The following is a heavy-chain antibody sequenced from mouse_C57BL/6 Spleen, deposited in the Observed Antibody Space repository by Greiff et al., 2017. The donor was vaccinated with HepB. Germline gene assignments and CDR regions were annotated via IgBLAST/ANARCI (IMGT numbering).Heavy chain of an antibody. CDR3: ARGYYGSSTGAY. V-gene: IGHV5-4*03. CDR2: ISDGGSYT. CDR1: GFTFSSYA. J-gene: IGHJ3*01. D-gene: IGHD1-1*01. Sequence: EVNVVESGGGLVKPGGSLKLSCAASGFTFSSYAMSWVRQTPEKRLEWVATISDGGSYTYYPDNVKGRFTISRDNAKNNLYLQMSHLKSEDTAMYYCARGYYGSSTGAYWGQGTLVTISA.